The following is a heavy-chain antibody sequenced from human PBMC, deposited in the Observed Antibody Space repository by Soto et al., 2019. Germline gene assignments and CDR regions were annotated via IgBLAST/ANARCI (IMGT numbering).Heavy chain of an antibody. D-gene: IGHD5-18*01. CDR3: ARAPDTASKVDP. J-gene: IGHJ5*02. V-gene: IGHV3-11*01. CDR1: GVTLSDHY. Sequence: XGSLRLSCTAAGVTLSDHYMSWIRRAPGKGLDWVSYISNRGSPLYYADSVKGRFTISRDNAKNSLYLQMSSLRAEDTALYYCARAPDTASKVDPWGQGTQVTVSS. CDR2: ISNRGSPL.